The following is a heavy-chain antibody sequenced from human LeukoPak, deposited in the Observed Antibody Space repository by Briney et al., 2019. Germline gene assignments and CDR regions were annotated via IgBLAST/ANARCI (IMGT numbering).Heavy chain of an antibody. CDR3: AKGRVDFWSGYYFDY. J-gene: IGHJ4*02. D-gene: IGHD3-3*01. Sequence: PGRSLRLSCAASGFTFDDYAMHRVRQAPGKGLEWVSGISWNSGSIGYADSVKGRFTISRDNAKNSLYLQMNSLRAEDMALYYCAKGRVDFWSGYYFDYWGQGTLVTVSS. CDR2: ISWNSGSI. V-gene: IGHV3-9*03. CDR1: GFTFDDYA.